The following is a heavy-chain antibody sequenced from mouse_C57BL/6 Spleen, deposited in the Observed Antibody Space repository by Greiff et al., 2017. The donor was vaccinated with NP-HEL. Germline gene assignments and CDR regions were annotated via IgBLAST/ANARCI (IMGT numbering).Heavy chain of an antibody. CDR1: GYTFTSYW. Sequence: QVQLQQPGAELVRPGSPVKLSCKASGYTFTSYWMDWVKQRPGQGLEWIGNIYPSDSETHYNQKFKDKATLTVDKSSSTAYMQLSSLTSEDSVVYYCARTIYYDYDRGFAYWGQGTLVTVSA. CDR2: IYPSDSET. D-gene: IGHD2-4*01. V-gene: IGHV1-61*01. J-gene: IGHJ3*01. CDR3: ARTIYYDYDRGFAY.